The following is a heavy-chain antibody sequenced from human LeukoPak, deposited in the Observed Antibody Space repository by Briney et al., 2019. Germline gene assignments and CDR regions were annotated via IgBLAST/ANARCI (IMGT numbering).Heavy chain of an antibody. CDR2: IYYSGST. Sequence: PSETLSLTRTVSGGSISSHYWSWIRQPPGKGLEWIGYIYYSGSTNYNPSLKSRVTISVDTSKNQFSLKLSSVTAADTAVYYCARANSPKSDAFDIWGQGTMVTVSS. CDR1: GGSISSHY. V-gene: IGHV4-59*11. CDR3: ARANSPKSDAFDI. J-gene: IGHJ3*02.